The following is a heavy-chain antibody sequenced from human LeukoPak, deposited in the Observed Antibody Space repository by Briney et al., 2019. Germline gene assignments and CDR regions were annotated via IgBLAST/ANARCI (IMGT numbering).Heavy chain of an antibody. CDR2: ISGSGGST. Sequence: PGGSLRLSCAASGFTFSSYAMSGAGQAPGKGRDWVSVISGSGGSTYYADSVKGRFTISRDNSKNTLYLQMNSLRAEDTAVYYCAKGRDYYGSGSYEFQHWGQGTLVTVSS. CDR1: GFTFSSYA. J-gene: IGHJ1*01. D-gene: IGHD3-10*01. CDR3: AKGRDYYGSGSYEFQH. V-gene: IGHV3-23*01.